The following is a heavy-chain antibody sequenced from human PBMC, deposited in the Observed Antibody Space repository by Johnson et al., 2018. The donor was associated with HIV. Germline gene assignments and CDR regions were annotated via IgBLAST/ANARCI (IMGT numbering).Heavy chain of an antibody. J-gene: IGHJ3*02. CDR3: AKGRGSPPCAFEI. V-gene: IGHV3-30*02. Sequence: VQLVESGGGVVQPGESLRLSCAASGFTFANSGMHWVRQAPGKGLEWVAFTAHDDSITHSADSVKGRCTISRDNSKNTLYLQLNSLRAKDTDVYYCAKGRGSPPCAFEIWGQGTMVTVAS. CDR1: GFTFANSG. CDR2: TAHDDSIT. D-gene: IGHD1-26*01.